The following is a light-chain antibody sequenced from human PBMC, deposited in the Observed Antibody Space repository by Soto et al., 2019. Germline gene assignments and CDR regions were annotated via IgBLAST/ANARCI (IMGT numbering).Light chain of an antibody. CDR3: SSYTGTNTLRM. CDR1: SSDVGGYNY. J-gene: IGLJ3*02. Sequence: QSALTQPASVSGSPGQSITISCTATSSDVGGYNYVSWYQHHPGKAPKLIIYEVSNRPSGVSIRFSGSKSGNTASLAISGLQAQDEADYICSSYTGTNTLRMFGGGTKLTVL. V-gene: IGLV2-14*01. CDR2: EVS.